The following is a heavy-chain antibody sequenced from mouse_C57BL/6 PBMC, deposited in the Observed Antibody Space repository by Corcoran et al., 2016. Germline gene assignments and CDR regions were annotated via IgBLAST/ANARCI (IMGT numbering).Heavy chain of an antibody. D-gene: IGHD1-1*01. CDR3: ARETYYYGSSYKYFDV. J-gene: IGHJ1*03. CDR1: GYTFTDYY. Sequence: EVQLQQSGPVLVKPGASVKMSCKASGYTFTDYYMNWVKQSHGKSLEWIGVINPYNGGTSYNQKFKGKATLTVDKSSSTAYMELNSLTSEDAAVYYCARETYYYGSSYKYFDVWGTGTTVTVSS. V-gene: IGHV1-19*01. CDR2: INPYNGGT.